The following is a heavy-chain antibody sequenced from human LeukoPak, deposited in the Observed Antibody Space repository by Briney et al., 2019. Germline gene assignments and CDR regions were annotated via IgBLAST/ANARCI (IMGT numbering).Heavy chain of an antibody. V-gene: IGHV3-11*04. D-gene: IGHD6-19*01. CDR2: IGSSGSTI. J-gene: IGHJ4*02. Sequence: NPGGSLRLSCAASGFTFSDYYMSWIRQAPGKGLEWVSYIGSSGSTIYYADSVKGRFTISRDNAKNSLYLQMNSLRAEDTAVYYCARDGQWLSQRGFDYWAREPWSPSPQ. CDR3: ARDGQWLSQRGFDY. CDR1: GFTFSDYY.